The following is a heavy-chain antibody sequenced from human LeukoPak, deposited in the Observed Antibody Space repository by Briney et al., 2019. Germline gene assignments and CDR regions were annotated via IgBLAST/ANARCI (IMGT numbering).Heavy chain of an antibody. D-gene: IGHD3-10*01. Sequence: SETLSLTCAVYGGSFSGYYWSWIRQPPGKGLEWIGYIHYSGSTNYNPSLKSRVTISGDTSKNQFSLKLSSVTAADTAVYYCARDKSRTYGSADAFDIWGQGTMVTVSS. CDR3: ARDKSRTYGSADAFDI. V-gene: IGHV4-59*12. CDR1: GGSFSGYY. J-gene: IGHJ3*02. CDR2: IHYSGST.